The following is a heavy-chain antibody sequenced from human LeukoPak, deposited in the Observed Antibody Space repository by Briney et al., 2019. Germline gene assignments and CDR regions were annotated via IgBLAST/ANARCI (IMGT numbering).Heavy chain of an antibody. CDR3: AKAWSPSPYSSSSTFDY. CDR1: GFTFSSYA. Sequence: GGSLRLSCAASGFTFSSYAMSWVRQAPGKGLEWVSAISGSGGSTYYADSVKGRFTISRANSKNTLYLQMNSLRADDTAVFYCAKAWSPSPYSSSSTFDYWGQGTLVTVSS. V-gene: IGHV3-23*01. J-gene: IGHJ4*02. D-gene: IGHD6-6*01. CDR2: ISGSGGST.